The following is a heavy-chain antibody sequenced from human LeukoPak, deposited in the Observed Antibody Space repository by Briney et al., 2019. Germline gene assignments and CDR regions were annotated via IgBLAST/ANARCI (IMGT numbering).Heavy chain of an antibody. J-gene: IGHJ4*02. CDR2: INTDGTGR. V-gene: IGHV3-7*01. CDR1: GFTFSHYD. Sequence: PGGSLRLSCAASGFTFSHYDISWVRQAPGKGLEWVANINTDGTGRYYVDSVKGRFTVSRDNTKNSLYLEMASLKAEDTAVYYCTRISLGQGLDSWGQGILVTVSS. CDR3: TRISLGQGLDS.